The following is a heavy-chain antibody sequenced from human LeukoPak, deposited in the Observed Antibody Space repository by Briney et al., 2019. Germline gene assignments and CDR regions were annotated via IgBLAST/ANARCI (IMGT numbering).Heavy chain of an antibody. J-gene: IGHJ5*02. V-gene: IGHV4-39*07. CDR1: GVSISGSSYY. D-gene: IGHD3-10*01. CDR3: ARGRVGSGSIQNWFDP. Sequence: PSETLSLTCTVSGVSISGSSYYWGWIRQPPGKGLEWIGSLYYSGTIYYNPSLKSRVTISVDTSKNQFSLKLTSVTAADTAVYYCARGRVGSGSIQNWFDPWGQGTLVTVSS. CDR2: LYYSGTI.